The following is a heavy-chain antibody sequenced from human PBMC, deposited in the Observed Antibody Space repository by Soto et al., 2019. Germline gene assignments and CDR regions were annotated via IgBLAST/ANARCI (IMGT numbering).Heavy chain of an antibody. V-gene: IGHV4-59*12. J-gene: IGHJ5*02. CDR2: FHNSGST. CDR1: GDSMSGYH. D-gene: IGHD2-15*01. CDR3: ARPYCSGGSCYGWFDP. Sequence: SLTCTVSGDSMSGYHWTWIRQPPGKGLQWIGYFHNSGSTTYDSSLKSRVTISVDTSKRQSSLKLTSVTTADTAVYYCARPYCSGGSCYGWFDPWGQGTLVTVSS.